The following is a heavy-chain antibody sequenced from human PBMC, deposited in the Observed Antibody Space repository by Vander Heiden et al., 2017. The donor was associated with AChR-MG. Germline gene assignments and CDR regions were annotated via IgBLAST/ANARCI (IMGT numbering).Heavy chain of an antibody. Sequence: QVQLVQSGAEVKKPGASVKVSCKASGYTFTSYDIHWVRQATGQGLEWMGWMNPNSGNTGYAQKFQGRVTMTRNTSISTAYMELSSLRSEDTAVYYCARGNPDYDFWSGYSNYGMDVWGQGTTVTVSS. J-gene: IGHJ6*02. D-gene: IGHD3-3*01. CDR3: ARGNPDYDFWSGYSNYGMDV. V-gene: IGHV1-8*01. CDR2: MNPNSGNT. CDR1: GYTFTSYD.